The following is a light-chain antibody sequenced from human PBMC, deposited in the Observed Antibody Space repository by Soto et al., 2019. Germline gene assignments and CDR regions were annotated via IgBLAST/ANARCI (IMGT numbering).Light chain of an antibody. J-gene: IGLJ2*01. CDR2: GNS. CDR3: QSYDSSLSGVV. Sequence: QSVLTQPPSVSGAPGQRVTISCTWSSSNIGAGYDVHWYQQLPGTAPKLLIYGNSNRRSGVPDRFSGSKSGTSASLAITGLQAEDEADYYCQSYDSSLSGVVFGGGTKLTVL. V-gene: IGLV1-40*01. CDR1: SSNIGAGYD.